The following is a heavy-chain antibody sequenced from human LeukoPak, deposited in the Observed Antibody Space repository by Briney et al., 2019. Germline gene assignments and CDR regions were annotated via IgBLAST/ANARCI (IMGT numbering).Heavy chain of an antibody. Sequence: PSETLSLTCTVSGAAISRYFWSWLRQPPGKGLDSIGHIYYSGSTNSNPSLKSRVTVSVDTSKNQFSLKLSSVTAADTAVYYCARGAGNYYFYGMDVWGQGTTVTVSS. CDR3: ARGAGNYYFYGMDV. V-gene: IGHV4-59*01. J-gene: IGHJ6*02. CDR1: GAAISRYF. CDR2: IYYSGST.